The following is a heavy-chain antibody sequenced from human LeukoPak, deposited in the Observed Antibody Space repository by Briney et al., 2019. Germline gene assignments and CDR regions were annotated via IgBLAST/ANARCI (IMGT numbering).Heavy chain of an antibody. CDR3: ASGSASRLHEY. CDR1: GFTFSSYW. V-gene: IGHV3-7*01. J-gene: IGHJ4*02. CDR2: IKQDGGEK. D-gene: IGHD3-10*01. Sequence: PGGSLRLSCAASGFTFSSYWMSWVRQAPGKGLEWVANIKQDGGEKYYVGSVKGRSTISRDNAKNSLYLQMNSLRAEDTAVYYCASGSASRLHEYWGQGTLVTVSS.